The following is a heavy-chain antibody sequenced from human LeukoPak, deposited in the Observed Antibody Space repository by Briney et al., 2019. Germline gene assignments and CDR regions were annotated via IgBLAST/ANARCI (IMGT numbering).Heavy chain of an antibody. D-gene: IGHD3-16*01. V-gene: IGHV4-59*01. CDR2: IYYSGST. CDR3: ARETSQKGAHYMDV. J-gene: IGHJ6*03. CDR1: GASMSTYY. Sequence: SETLSLTCTVSGASMSTYYWSWIRQPPGKGLEWIAYIYYSGSTNYNPSLKSRVTISVDTSKNQFSLKLSSVTAADTAVYYCARETSQKGAHYMDVWGKGTTVTISS.